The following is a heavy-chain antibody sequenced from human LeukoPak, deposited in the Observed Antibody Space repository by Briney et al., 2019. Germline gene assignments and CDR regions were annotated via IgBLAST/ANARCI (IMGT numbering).Heavy chain of an antibody. J-gene: IGHJ4*02. CDR3: ATDNSARAY. V-gene: IGHV3-15*01. CDR2: IKSKADGGTT. CDR1: GFTFANGW. Sequence: GGSLRLSGEASGFTFANGWMSWVRQAPGKGLEWIGRIKSKADGGTTDYAAVIKDRFSISRDDSKNTPYLQMSSLKTEDTGIYYCATDNSARAYWGQGTLVTVSS.